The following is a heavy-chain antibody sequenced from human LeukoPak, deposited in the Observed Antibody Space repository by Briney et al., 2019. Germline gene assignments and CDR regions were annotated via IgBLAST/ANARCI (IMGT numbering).Heavy chain of an antibody. Sequence: GGSLRLSCAASGFTFSSYAMHWVRQAPGKGLEWVAVISYDGSNKYYADSVKGRFTISRDNSKNTLYLQMYSLRAEDTAVYYCARSRKYSGPNPTDYWGQGTLVTVSS. D-gene: IGHD5-12*01. CDR1: GFTFSSYA. CDR3: ARSRKYSGPNPTDY. CDR2: ISYDGSNK. V-gene: IGHV3-30-3*01. J-gene: IGHJ4*02.